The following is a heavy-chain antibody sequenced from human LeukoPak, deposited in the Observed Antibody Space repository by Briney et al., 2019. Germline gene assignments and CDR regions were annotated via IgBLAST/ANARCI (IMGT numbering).Heavy chain of an antibody. CDR1: GYTFTSYY. CDR2: INPNRGTT. J-gene: IGHJ4*02. CDR3: ARVPVAVAATPPATDYFDC. D-gene: IGHD2-15*01. Sequence: ASVKVSCKASGYTFTSYYVHWVRQAPGQGLEWVGIINPNRGTTSYAETFQGRITMTRDTSISTVYMDLSSLRSEGTAVYYCARVPVAVAATPPATDYFDCWGQGTLVTVSS. V-gene: IGHV1-46*01.